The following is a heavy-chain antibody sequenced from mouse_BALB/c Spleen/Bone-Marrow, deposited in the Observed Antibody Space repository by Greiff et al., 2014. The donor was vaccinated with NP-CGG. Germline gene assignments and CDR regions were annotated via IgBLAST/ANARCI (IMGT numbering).Heavy chain of an antibody. J-gene: IGHJ3*01. V-gene: IGHV14-3*02. Sequence: EVQLQQSGAELVKPEASVKLSCTASGFNIKDTYMHWVKRRPEQGLEWIGRIDPANGNTKYDPKFQGKATITADTSSNTAYLQLSSLTSEDTAVYYCANYYYGSSLFAYWGQGTLVTVSA. D-gene: IGHD1-1*01. CDR1: GFNIKDTY. CDR3: ANYYYGSSLFAY. CDR2: IDPANGNT.